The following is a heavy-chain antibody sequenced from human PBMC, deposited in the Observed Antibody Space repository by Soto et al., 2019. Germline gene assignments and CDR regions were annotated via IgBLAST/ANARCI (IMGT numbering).Heavy chain of an antibody. CDR2: ISGDGGST. J-gene: IGHJ4*02. CDR3: AKDTYSSGRGYFDY. D-gene: IGHD6-19*01. V-gene: IGHV3-43*02. CDR1: GFTFDDYA. Sequence: GGSLRLSCAASGFTFDDYAMHWVRQAPGKGLEWVSLISGDGGSTYYAVSVKGRFTISRDNSKNSLYLQMNSLRTEDTALYYCAKDTYSSGRGYFDYWGQVTLVTVSS.